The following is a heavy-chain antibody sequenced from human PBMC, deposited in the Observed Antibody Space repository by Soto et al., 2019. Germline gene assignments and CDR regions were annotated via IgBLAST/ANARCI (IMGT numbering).Heavy chain of an antibody. CDR2: IGTTSSYI. CDR1: GFTFGTYT. Sequence: GGSLRLSCAASGFTFGTYTMNWVRQAPGKGLEWVSSIGTTSSYIYYADSVRGRFTISRDNAKDSLYLQMSSLRAEDTAVYYCARVMCGDCSSYYYYSMDVWGQGTTVTVSS. J-gene: IGHJ6*02. V-gene: IGHV3-21*01. CDR3: ARVMCGDCSSYYYYSMDV. D-gene: IGHD2-21*02.